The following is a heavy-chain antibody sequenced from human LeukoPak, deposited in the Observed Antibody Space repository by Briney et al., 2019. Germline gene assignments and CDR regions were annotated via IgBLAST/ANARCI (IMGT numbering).Heavy chain of an antibody. CDR1: GGSMSSYY. CDR3: ARNGFRTYCGSGCYSDYMDV. D-gene: IGHD2-21*02. J-gene: IGHJ6*03. CDR2: IYTSGST. Sequence: PSETLSLTCTVSGGSMSSYYWSWIRQPAGKGLEWIGRIYTSGSTNYNPSLKSRVTMSVDTSKNQFSLKLSSVTAADTAVYYCARNGFRTYCGSGCYSDYMDVWGSGTTVTVAS. V-gene: IGHV4-4*07.